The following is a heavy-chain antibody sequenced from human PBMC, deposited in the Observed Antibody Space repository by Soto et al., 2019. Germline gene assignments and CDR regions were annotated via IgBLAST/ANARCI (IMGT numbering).Heavy chain of an antibody. CDR2: INHSGTT. J-gene: IGHJ4*02. V-gene: IGHV4-34*01. Sequence: PSETLSLTCAVYGGSFSGYYWSWIRQPPGKGLEWIAEINHSGTTNYNPSLKSRLTISVDTSKNQFSLKLSSVTAADTAVYYCATSYGNAWYTYWGQEPQVTVSS. CDR1: GGSFSGYY. D-gene: IGHD6-13*01. CDR3: ATSYGNAWYTY.